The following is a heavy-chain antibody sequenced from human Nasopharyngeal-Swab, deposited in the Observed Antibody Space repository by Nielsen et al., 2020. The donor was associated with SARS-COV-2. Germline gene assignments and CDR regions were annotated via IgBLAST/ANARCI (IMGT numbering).Heavy chain of an antibody. CDR3: AKVFRAFVVPTPDV. CDR2: IRVSGDTT. CDR1: GFTFSNYA. V-gene: IGHV3-23*01. D-gene: IGHD2-2*01. J-gene: IGHJ6*04. Sequence: GESLKISCTASGFTFSNYAMTWVRQAPGKGLEWVSSIRVSGDTTYYADSVKGRFTISRDSSKNTLYLQMNSLRAEDTAVYYCAKVFRAFVVPTPDVWGKGTTVTVSS.